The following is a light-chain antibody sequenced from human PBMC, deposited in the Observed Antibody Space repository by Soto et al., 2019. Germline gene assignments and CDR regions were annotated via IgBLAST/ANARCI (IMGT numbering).Light chain of an antibody. CDR3: SSYTTRSTFYV. CDR2: EVT. V-gene: IGLV2-14*01. Sequence: QSVLTQPACVSLSPGQSITISCTGSSSDVGTYNYVSLYQQHPGKAPKLIIYEVTNRPSGVSNRFSGSKSGNTASLTISGLRAEDEADYYCSSYTTRSTFYVFGTGTKVTVL. CDR1: SSDVGTYNY. J-gene: IGLJ1*01.